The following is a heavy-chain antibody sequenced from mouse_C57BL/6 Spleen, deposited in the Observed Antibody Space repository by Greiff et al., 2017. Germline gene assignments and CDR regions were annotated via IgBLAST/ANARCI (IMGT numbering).Heavy chain of an antibody. CDR2: IDPSDSYT. J-gene: IGHJ2*01. V-gene: IGHV1-59*01. Sequence: QVQLQQPGAELVRPGTSVKLSCKASGYTFTSYWMHWVKQRPGQGLEWIGVIDPSDSYTNYNQKFKGKATLTVDTSSSTAYMQLSSLTSEDSAVYYCARVRGNFPYFDYWAKAPLSQSPQ. CDR3: ARVRGNFPYFDY. D-gene: IGHD2-1*01. CDR1: GYTFTSYW.